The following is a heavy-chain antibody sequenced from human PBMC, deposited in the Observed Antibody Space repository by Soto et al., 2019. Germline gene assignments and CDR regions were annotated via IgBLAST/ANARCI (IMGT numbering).Heavy chain of an antibody. V-gene: IGHV4-59*08. CDR1: GGAIGGYY. Sequence: PSETLSLTCSLSGGAIGGYYWSWIRQPPGKALEWIGYVSYSGNTDYHPSLKSRVSISIDTSKNQFSLKMISVTAADTAVYYCARHGSDSGWFFLDPWGQGALVTVSS. CDR2: VSYSGNT. D-gene: IGHD6-19*01. CDR3: ARHGSDSGWFFLDP. J-gene: IGHJ5*02.